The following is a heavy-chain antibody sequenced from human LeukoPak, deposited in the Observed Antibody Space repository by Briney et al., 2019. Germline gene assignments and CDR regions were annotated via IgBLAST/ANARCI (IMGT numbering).Heavy chain of an antibody. D-gene: IGHD4-17*01. V-gene: IGHV1-69*13. CDR1: GGTFSSYA. CDR2: IIPIFGTA. Sequence: SVKVSCKASGGTFSSYAISWVRQAPGQGPEWMGGIIPIFGTANYAQKFQGRVTITADESTSTAYMELSSLRSEDTAVYYCARNNYGDDILTLWGQGTLVTVSS. J-gene: IGHJ4*02. CDR3: ARNNYGDDILTL.